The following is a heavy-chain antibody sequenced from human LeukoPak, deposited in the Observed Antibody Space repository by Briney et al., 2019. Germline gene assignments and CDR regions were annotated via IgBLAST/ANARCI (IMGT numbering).Heavy chain of an antibody. D-gene: IGHD2-2*02. J-gene: IGHJ4*02. CDR3: TKSDCSSTSCHTSDY. CDR2: TSWNGGVI. V-gene: IGHV3-9*01. CDR1: GFTFHDYA. Sequence: GGFLRLSCAASGFTFHDYAMHWVRQGPEKGLEWVSGTSWNGGVIGYADSVMGRFTVSRDNAKNSLFLQMNSLRPEDTALYYCTKSDCSSTSCHTSDYWGQGTLVTVSS.